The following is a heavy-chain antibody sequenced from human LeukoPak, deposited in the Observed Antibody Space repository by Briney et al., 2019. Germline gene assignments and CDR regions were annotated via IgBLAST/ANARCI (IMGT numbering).Heavy chain of an antibody. J-gene: IGHJ4*02. CDR1: GYSISSGYY. D-gene: IGHD6-13*01. CDR2: IYHSGST. V-gene: IGHV4-38-2*01. Sequence: SETLSLTCAVSGYSISSGYYWGWIRQPPGKGLEWIGSIYHSGSTYYNPSLKSRVTISVDTSKNQFSLKLSSVTAADTAVYYCATLAAAGRFDYWGQGTLVTVSS. CDR3: ATLAAAGRFDY.